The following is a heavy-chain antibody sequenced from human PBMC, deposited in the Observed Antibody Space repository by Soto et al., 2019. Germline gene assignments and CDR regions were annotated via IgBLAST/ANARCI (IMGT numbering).Heavy chain of an antibody. Sequence: PGGSLRLSCETSGFIFSMYWMHWVRQVPGKGPQWVARITDDGSTTYYAASVEGRFTISRDNAKNVLYLQMTSLRADDTAVYYCTRGPRPTSIGTGAFWGQGTLVTVSS. D-gene: IGHD3-10*01. J-gene: IGHJ4*02. CDR1: GFIFSMYW. V-gene: IGHV3-74*01. CDR3: TRGPRPTSIGTGAF. CDR2: ITDDGSTT.